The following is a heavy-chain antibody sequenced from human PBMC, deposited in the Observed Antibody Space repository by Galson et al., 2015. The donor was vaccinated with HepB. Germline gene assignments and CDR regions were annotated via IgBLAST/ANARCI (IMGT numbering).Heavy chain of an antibody. CDR1: GGSIRSVTYY. D-gene: IGHD6-6*01. V-gene: IGHV4-31*11. CDR3: ARVPIALRHWFDP. Sequence: TLSLTCAVSGGSIRSVTYYWSWIRQHPGKGLEYIGYIHPSGSTYYCPYLTSRVTISVDTSKDQFSLELSSLTAADTAVYYCARVPIALRHWFDPWGQGTLVTVSS. CDR2: IHPSGST. J-gene: IGHJ5*02.